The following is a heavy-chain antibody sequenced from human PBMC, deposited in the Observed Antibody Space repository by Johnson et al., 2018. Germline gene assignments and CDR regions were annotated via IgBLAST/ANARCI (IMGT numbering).Heavy chain of an antibody. J-gene: IGHJ6*03. V-gene: IGHV3-30*18. D-gene: IGHD3-16*01. CDR2: ISYDGSNK. Sequence: QVQLQESGGGVVQPGRSLRLSCAASGFIFSNYGMHWVRQAPGKGLEWVAVISYDGSNKFYADSVKGRFTISRDTSKNTFYLQMNSRGAEDQAVYYCAKVFSYGYYYYYMAVWGKGTTVTVSS. CDR3: AKVFSYGYYYYYMAV. CDR1: GFIFSNYG.